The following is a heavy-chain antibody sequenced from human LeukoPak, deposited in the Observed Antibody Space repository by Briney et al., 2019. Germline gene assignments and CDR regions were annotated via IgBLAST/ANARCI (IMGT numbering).Heavy chain of an antibody. V-gene: IGHV3-7*01. J-gene: IGHJ3*02. D-gene: IGHD1-26*01. CDR2: IKPDGSEK. Sequence: PGGSLRLSCAASGFICSSYAMNWVRQAPGKGLEWVATIKPDGSEKYYVGSVKGRFTISRDNSKNTLYLQMNSLRAEDTAVYFCARDPRQYSGSYYLYAFDIWGLGTMVTVSS. CDR3: ARDPRQYSGSYYLYAFDI. CDR1: GFICSSYA.